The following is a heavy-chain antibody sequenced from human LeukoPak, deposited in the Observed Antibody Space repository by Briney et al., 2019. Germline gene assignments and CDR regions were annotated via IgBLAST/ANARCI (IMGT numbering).Heavy chain of an antibody. CDR3: AKGFFGITMVRGVTFDY. D-gene: IGHD3-10*01. V-gene: IGHV3-23*01. J-gene: IGHJ4*02. Sequence: GGSLRLSCAASGFTFSSYAMSWVRQAPGKGLEWVSAISGSGGSTYYADSVKGRFTISRDNSKNTLYLQMNSPRAEDTAVYYCAKGFFGITMVRGVTFDYWGQGTLVTVSS. CDR1: GFTFSSYA. CDR2: ISGSGGST.